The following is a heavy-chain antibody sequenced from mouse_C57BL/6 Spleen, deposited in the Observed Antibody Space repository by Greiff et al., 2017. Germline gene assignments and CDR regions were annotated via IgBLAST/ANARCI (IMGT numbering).Heavy chain of an antibody. Sequence: VQLQQSGAELVRPGASVKLSCTASGFNIKDYYMHWVKQRPEQGLEWIGRIDPEDGDTEYAPKFQGKATMTADTSSNTAYLQLSSLTSEDTAVYYCTRGDYSNYFAWFACWGQGTLVTVSA. CDR2: IDPEDGDT. D-gene: IGHD2-5*01. CDR1: GFNIKDYY. CDR3: TRGDYSNYFAWFAC. J-gene: IGHJ3*01. V-gene: IGHV14-1*01.